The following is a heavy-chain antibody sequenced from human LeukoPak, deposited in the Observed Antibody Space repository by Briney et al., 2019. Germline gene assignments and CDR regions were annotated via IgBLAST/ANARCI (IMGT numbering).Heavy chain of an antibody. J-gene: IGHJ5*02. Sequence: KPSETLSLTCTVSGGSISSYYWSWIRQPPGKGLGWIGYIYYSGSTNYNPSLKSRVTISVDTSKNQFSLKLSSVTAADTAVYYCARHPSHATAGYNWFDPWGQGTLVTVSS. CDR2: IYYSGST. D-gene: IGHD6-13*01. CDR1: GGSISSYY. CDR3: ARHPSHATAGYNWFDP. V-gene: IGHV4-59*08.